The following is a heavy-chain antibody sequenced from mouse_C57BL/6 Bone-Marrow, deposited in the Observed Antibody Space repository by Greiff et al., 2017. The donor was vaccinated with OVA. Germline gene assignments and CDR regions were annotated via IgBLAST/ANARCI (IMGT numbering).Heavy chain of an antibody. D-gene: IGHD1-1*01. Sequence: QVTLKVSGPGILQPSQTLSLTCSFSGFSLSTFGMGVGWIRQPSGKGLEWLAHIWWDDDKYYNPALKSRLTISKDTSKNQVFLKIANVDTADTVTYYCAFNYYGSSSYYAMDYWGQGTSVTVSS. CDR2: IWWDDDK. V-gene: IGHV8-8*01. CDR3: AFNYYGSSSYYAMDY. J-gene: IGHJ4*01. CDR1: GFSLSTFGMG.